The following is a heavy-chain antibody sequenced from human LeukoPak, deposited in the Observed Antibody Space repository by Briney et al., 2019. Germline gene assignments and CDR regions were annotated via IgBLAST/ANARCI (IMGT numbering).Heavy chain of an antibody. CDR3: ARDNYYGSGSFYYYYYMDV. CDR1: GFTFSTYE. D-gene: IGHD3-10*01. V-gene: IGHV3-48*03. CDR2: ISSSGSTI. Sequence: PGGSLRLSCAASGFTFSTYEMNWVRQAPGKGLEWVSYISSSGSTIYYADSVKGRFTISRDNAKNSLYLQMNSLRAEDTAVYYCARDNYYGSGSFYYYYYMDVWGKGTTVTISS. J-gene: IGHJ6*03.